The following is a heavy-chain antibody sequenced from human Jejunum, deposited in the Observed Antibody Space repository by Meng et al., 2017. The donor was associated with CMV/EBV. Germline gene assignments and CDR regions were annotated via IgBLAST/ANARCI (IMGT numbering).Heavy chain of an antibody. V-gene: IGHV3-74*01. CDR2: INRDGTIT. CDR3: ARVSYDFWSDYYIDY. Sequence: FTLRSYWMHWVRQAPGKGLVWVSRINRDGTITTYADSVKGRFTISRDNAKNTVYLQMNSLRAEDTAVYYCARVSYDFWSDYYIDYWGQGTLVTVSS. J-gene: IGHJ4*02. D-gene: IGHD3-3*01. CDR1: FTLRSYW.